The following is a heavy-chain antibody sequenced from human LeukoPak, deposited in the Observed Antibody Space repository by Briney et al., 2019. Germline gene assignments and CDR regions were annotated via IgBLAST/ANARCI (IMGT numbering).Heavy chain of an antibody. CDR3: ARLGPWARSSYFDS. V-gene: IGHV5-51*01. CDR2: IFPGDSDT. D-gene: IGHD6-6*01. CDR1: GYILTRYW. J-gene: IGHJ4*02. Sequence: GESLKTSCKSSGYILTRYWIDWVRQMPGKDMEWMGIIFPGDSDTRYSPSFQGQVTISVDKSTSTAYLQWSSLKASDTALYYCARLGPWARSSYFDSWGQRTLVTVSS.